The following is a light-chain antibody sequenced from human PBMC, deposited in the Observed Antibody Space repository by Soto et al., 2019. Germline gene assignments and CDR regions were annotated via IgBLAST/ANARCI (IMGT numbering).Light chain of an antibody. Sequence: EIVMTQSPATLSVSPGERATLSCRASQSVSSNLAWYQQKPGQAPRLLIYGASTRATGIPARFSGSGSGTEFTLTISSLQRDDFGIYYCQQYSRLWSFGQGTKVDIK. CDR1: QSVSSN. V-gene: IGKV3-15*01. CDR3: QQYSRLWS. CDR2: GAS. J-gene: IGKJ1*01.